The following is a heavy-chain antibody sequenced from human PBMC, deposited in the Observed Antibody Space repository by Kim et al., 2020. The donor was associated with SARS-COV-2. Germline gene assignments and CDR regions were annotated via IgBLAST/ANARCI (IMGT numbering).Heavy chain of an antibody. CDR2: IYYSGST. CDR1: GGSISSGDYY. CDR3: ARGGGVMVSPNDYAPLVSL. J-gene: IGHJ4*02. Sequence: SETLSLTCTVSGGSISSGDYYWSWIRQPPGKGLEWIGYIYYSGSTYYNPSLRSRVTISVDTSKNQFSLKLSSVTAADTAVYYCARGGGVMVSPNDYAPLVSLWGQGTLVTVSS. V-gene: IGHV4-30-4*01. D-gene: IGHD3-16*02.